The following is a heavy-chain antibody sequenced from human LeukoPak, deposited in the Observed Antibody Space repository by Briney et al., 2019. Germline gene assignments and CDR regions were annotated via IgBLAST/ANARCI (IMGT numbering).Heavy chain of an antibody. CDR3: ARDIAAAGPVGKFDH. V-gene: IGHV4-39*07. CDR1: GGSISSSSYY. Sequence: SETLSLTCSVSGGSISSSSYYWGWFRQPPGKGLEWIGSIYYSGSTYYNPSLKSRVTISVDTSKNQFSLKLSSVTAADTAVYYCARDIAAAGPVGKFDHWGQGTLVTVSS. J-gene: IGHJ5*02. D-gene: IGHD6-13*01. CDR2: IYYSGST.